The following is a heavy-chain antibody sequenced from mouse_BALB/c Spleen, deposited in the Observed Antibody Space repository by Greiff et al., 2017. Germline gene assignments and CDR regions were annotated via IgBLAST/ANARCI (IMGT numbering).Heavy chain of an antibody. CDR2: IYPGNGDT. Sequence: QVQLQQPGAELVKPGASVKMSCKASGYTFTSYNMHWVKQTPGQGLEWIGAIYPGNGDTSYNQKFKGKATLTADKSSSTAYMQLSSLTSEDSAVYYCARLGGGSSYENAMDYWGQGTSVTVSS. V-gene: IGHV1-12*01. J-gene: IGHJ4*01. CDR3: ARLGGGSSYENAMDY. D-gene: IGHD1-1*01. CDR1: GYTFTSYN.